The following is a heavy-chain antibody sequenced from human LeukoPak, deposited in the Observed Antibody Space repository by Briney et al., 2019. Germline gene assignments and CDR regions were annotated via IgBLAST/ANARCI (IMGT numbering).Heavy chain of an antibody. Sequence: SETLSLTCSVSGGSISSFYWTWIRQPLGKGLEWIGSIYYSGSADYNPSLKSRVTISVDTSKSQFSLRLSSVTAADTAVYFCARGVGATTQFDYWGQGTLVTVSS. J-gene: IGHJ4*02. CDR3: ARGVGATTQFDY. CDR2: IYYSGSA. D-gene: IGHD1-26*01. CDR1: GGSISSFY. V-gene: IGHV4-59*08.